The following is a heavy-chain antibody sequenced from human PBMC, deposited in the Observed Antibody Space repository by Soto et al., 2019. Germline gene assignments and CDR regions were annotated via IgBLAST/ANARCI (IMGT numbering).Heavy chain of an antibody. CDR1: GYSFSTYA. CDR3: VKHGEYQLVSWCDP. Sequence: EVQLLESGGGLVQPGGSLRLSCAASGYSFSTYAMSWVRQAPGKGLEWVSGISAGGGSPFIADSVKGRFIISRDNAMDTRYLQMNSLTGEDTAIYYCVKHGEYQLVSWCDPWGQGTLVTVSS. V-gene: IGHV3-23*01. D-gene: IGHD4-17*01. J-gene: IGHJ5*02. CDR2: ISAGGGSP.